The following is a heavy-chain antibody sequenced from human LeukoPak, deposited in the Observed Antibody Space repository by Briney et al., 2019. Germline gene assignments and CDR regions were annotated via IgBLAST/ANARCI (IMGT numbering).Heavy chain of an antibody. CDR1: GFTFSSYA. V-gene: IGHV3-30*04. J-gene: IGHJ5*02. CDR3: AKDSPHTSGWYEQDWFDP. D-gene: IGHD6-19*01. Sequence: GGSLRLSCAASGFTFSSYAMHWVRQAPGKGLDWVAVISYDGSNKYYADSVKGRFTISRDNSKNTLYLQMNSLRAEDTAVYYCAKDSPHTSGWYEQDWFDPWGQGTLVIVPS. CDR2: ISYDGSNK.